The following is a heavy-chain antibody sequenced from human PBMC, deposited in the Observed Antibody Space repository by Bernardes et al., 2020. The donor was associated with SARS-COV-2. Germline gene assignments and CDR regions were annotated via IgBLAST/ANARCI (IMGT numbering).Heavy chain of an antibody. CDR3: TRDLAARAYNWFDP. D-gene: IGHD3-16*01. Sequence: GGSLRLSCACSGFVVSDNYLSWVRQAPGKGPEWVSAIFRAGNTYYADSVKGRFTISRDDAKNILYLQMNSLRVDDTAMYYCTRDLAARAYNWFDPWGQGTLVTVSS. CDR2: IFRAGNT. J-gene: IGHJ5*02. CDR1: GFVVSDNY. V-gene: IGHV3-66*02.